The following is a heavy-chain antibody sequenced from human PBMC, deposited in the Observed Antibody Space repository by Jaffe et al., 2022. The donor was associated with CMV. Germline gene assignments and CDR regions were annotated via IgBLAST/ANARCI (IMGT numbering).Heavy chain of an antibody. CDR3: ATSMVRGVTPNDAFDI. Sequence: QVQLVQSGAEVKKPGASVKVSCKVSGYTLTELSMHWVRQAPGKGLEWMGGFDPEDGETIYAQKFQGRVTMTEDTSTDTAYMELSSLRSEDTAVYYCATSMVRGVTPNDAFDIWGQGTMVTVSS. D-gene: IGHD3-10*01. V-gene: IGHV1-24*01. J-gene: IGHJ3*02. CDR1: GYTLTELS. CDR2: FDPEDGET.